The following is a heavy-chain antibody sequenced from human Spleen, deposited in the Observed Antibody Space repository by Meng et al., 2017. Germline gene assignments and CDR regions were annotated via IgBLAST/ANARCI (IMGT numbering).Heavy chain of an antibody. CDR2: INHSGST. V-gene: IGHV4-34*01. CDR1: GGSFSDYY. J-gene: IGHJ4*02. CDR3: ARGPTTMAHYFDY. Sequence: QVQLQQWGAGLLKPSETLSLTCVVSGGSFSDYYWSWIRQPPGKGLEWIGEINHSGSTNYYPSLESRATISVDTSQNNLSLKLSSVTAADSAVYYCARGPTTMAHYFDYWGQGTLVTVSS. D-gene: IGHD4-11*01.